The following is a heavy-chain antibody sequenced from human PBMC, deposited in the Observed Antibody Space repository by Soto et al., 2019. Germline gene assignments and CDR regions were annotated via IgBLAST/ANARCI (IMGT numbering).Heavy chain of an antibody. D-gene: IGHD6-13*01. V-gene: IGHV3-23*01. CDR3: AKVSSRAAATDY. J-gene: IGHJ4*02. CDR1: GFTLSSYA. Sequence: GGSLRLACAASGFTLSSYAMSWVRQAPGKGLEWVSAISGSGGSTYYADSVKGRFTISRDNSKNTLYLQMNSLRAEDTAVYYCAKVSSRAAATDYWGQGTLVTVSS. CDR2: ISGSGGST.